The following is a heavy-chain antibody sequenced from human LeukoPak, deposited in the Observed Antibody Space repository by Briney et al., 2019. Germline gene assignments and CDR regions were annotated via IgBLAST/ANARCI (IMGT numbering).Heavy chain of an antibody. CDR3: ARGGMITFGGVIVKAFDI. V-gene: IGHV1-46*01. CDR1: GYTFTSYY. J-gene: IGHJ3*02. CDR2: INPSGGST. Sequence: ASVKVSCKASGYTFTSYYMHWVRQAPGQGLECMGIINPSGGSTSYAQKFQGRVTMTRDTSTSIVYMELSSLRSEDTAVYYCARGGMITFGGVIVKAFDIWGQGTMVTVSS. D-gene: IGHD3-16*02.